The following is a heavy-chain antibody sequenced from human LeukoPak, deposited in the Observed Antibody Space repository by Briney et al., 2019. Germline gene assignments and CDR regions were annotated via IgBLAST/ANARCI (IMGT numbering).Heavy chain of an antibody. V-gene: IGHV4-4*02. CDR2: ISNSGTT. J-gene: IGHJ4*02. Sequence: SETLSLTCAVSGDSISSNYWWTWVRQSPGKGLQWVGAISNSGTTKYNPAPSSPVIISLDKSHSQFYLRVKSVTVADRAFYYCTTVRRGCSSSSCYCENWGQGARVSVS. D-gene: IGHD3-22*01. CDR1: GDSISSNYW. CDR3: TTVRRGCSSSSCYCEN.